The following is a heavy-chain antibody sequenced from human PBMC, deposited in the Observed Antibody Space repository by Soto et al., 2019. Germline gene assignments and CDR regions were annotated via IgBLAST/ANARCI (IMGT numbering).Heavy chain of an antibody. CDR3: AKGRRAAAGFLVTRGWFDP. J-gene: IGHJ5*02. CDR1: GFTFSDYA. CDR2: ISSNGGNT. D-gene: IGHD6-13*01. Sequence: GGSLRLSCAASGFTFSDYATAWVRQAPGKGLEWVSLISSNGGNTYYADSVKGRFTISRDNSKNSLYLQMNSLRTEDTALYYCAKGRRAAAGFLVTRGWFDPWGQGTLVTVSS. V-gene: IGHV3-43*02.